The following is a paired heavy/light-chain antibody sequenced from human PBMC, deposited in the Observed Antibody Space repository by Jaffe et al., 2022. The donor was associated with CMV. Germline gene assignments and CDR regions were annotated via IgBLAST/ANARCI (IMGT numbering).Light chain of an antibody. V-gene: IGKV3-11*01. CDR1: ERVATY. Sequence: EIVLTQSPATLSLSPGERATLSCRVSERVATYLAWYQQKPGQAPRILIYDASNRATGIPARFSGSGYGTDFTLTINSLEPEDSAVYFCQQRQNWPLTFGGGTKVEIK. CDR3: QQRQNWPLT. CDR2: DAS. J-gene: IGKJ4*01.
Heavy chain of an antibody. J-gene: IGHJ5*02. Sequence: QLQLQESGPGLVKPSETLSLTCTVSDDSINSGQYYWGWMRQPPGKGLQWIGSIFYDGSTFYNPSLESRVTISFDTSKTQFSLRLHSVTAADTSVYYCARHLGSAWREESWFGPWGPGTLVTVSS. CDR3: ARHLGSAWREESWFGP. CDR2: IFYDGST. V-gene: IGHV4-39*01. D-gene: IGHD6-19*01. CDR1: DDSINSGQYY.